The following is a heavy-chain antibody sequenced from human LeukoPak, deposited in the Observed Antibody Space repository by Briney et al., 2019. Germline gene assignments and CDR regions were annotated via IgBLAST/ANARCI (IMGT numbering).Heavy chain of an antibody. D-gene: IGHD6-13*01. J-gene: IGHJ4*02. V-gene: IGHV1-2*02. CDR2: INPNSGGT. CDR3: AREWEAAAGHLFDY. CDR1: GYTFTGYY. Sequence: GASVKVSCKASGYTFTGYYMHWVRQAPGQGLEWMGWINPNSGGTNYAQKFQGRVTMTRDTSISTAYMELSRLRSDDTAVYYCAREWEAAAGHLFDYWGQGTLVTVSS.